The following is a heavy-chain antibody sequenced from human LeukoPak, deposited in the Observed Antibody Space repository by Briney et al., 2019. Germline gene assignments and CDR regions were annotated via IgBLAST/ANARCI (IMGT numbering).Heavy chain of an antibody. CDR2: IYHSGST. CDR1: GGSISSSNW. CDR3: ARGGLDFWSGYYSFDY. D-gene: IGHD3-3*01. Sequence: SGTLSLTCAVSGGSISSSNWWSWVRQPPGKGLEWIGEIYHSGSTNYNPSLKSRVTISVDTSKNQFSLKLSSVTAADTAVYYCARGGLDFWSGYYSFDYWGQGTLVTVSS. J-gene: IGHJ4*02. V-gene: IGHV4-4*02.